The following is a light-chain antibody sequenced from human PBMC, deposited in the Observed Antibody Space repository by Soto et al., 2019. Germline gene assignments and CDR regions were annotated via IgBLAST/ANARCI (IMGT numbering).Light chain of an antibody. J-gene: IGLJ1*01. CDR3: AAWDDSLSGSYV. Sequence: QSVLTQPPSASGTPGQRVTVSCSGSSSNIGNNYVFWYQHLPGTAPKLLIYRNDQRPSGVSARFSGSKSGTPASLAISGLRSEDEADYYCAAWDDSLSGSYVFGPGTKLTVL. V-gene: IGLV1-47*01. CDR2: RND. CDR1: SSNIGNNY.